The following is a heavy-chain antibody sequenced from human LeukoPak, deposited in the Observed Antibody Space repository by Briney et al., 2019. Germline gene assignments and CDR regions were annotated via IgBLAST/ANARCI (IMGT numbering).Heavy chain of an antibody. CDR2: IHSSGGT. J-gene: IGHJ4*02. V-gene: IGHV4-4*09. CDR3: ARQEYYSGSGSWTGFDY. D-gene: IGHD3-10*01. Sequence: KSSETLCLTCAASGGSISGYNWSWIRQPPGKGLEWIGDIHSSGGTNYNPSLKSRVTTSADTSKNQFALKLSSVTPADTAMYYCARQEYYSGSGSWTGFDYWGQGTLVTVSS. CDR1: GGSISGYN.